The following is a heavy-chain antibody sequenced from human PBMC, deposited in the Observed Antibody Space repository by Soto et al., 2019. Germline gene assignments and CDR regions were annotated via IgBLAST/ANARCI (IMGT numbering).Heavy chain of an antibody. D-gene: IGHD2-2*01. CDR2: INPSGGST. Sequence: DSVKVSCKASGYTFTSYYMHWVRQAPGQGLEWMGIINPSGGSTSYAQKFQGRVTMTRDTSTSTVYMELSSLRSEDTAVYYCARDLFGCISTSCPYYYYGMDVWGQGITVTVSS. CDR1: GYTFTSYY. CDR3: ARDLFGCISTSCPYYYYGMDV. J-gene: IGHJ6*02. V-gene: IGHV1-46*01.